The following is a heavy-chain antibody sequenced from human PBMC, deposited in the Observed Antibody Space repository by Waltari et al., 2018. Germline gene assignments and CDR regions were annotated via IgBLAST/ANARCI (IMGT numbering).Heavy chain of an antibody. D-gene: IGHD2-21*01. Sequence: QVQLQGSGPGLVEPSEPLSLTCTVSGGSSSRDYWSWSRQPPGKGLEWSGDIYYGGSTTYYPAPTSRVPTPVDTSTNQFPLQLSPVTAADTAVYYCAGVDLAVRGGADYWGQGTLVTVSS. CDR3: AGVDLAVRGGADY. CDR2: IYYGGST. CDR1: GGSSSRDY. J-gene: IGHJ4*02. V-gene: IGHV4-59*01.